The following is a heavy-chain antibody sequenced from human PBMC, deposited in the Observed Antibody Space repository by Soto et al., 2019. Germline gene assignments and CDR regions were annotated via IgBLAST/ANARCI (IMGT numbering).Heavy chain of an antibody. CDR3: ASTKYDSSAYYYWYLGL. CDR2: ANPAGGIT. J-gene: IGHJ2*01. CDR1: GNTFTSQH. V-gene: IGHV1-46*01. Sequence: QVQLVQSGSEVKKPGASVKVSCKASGNTFTSQHMHWVRQAPGQGLEWMGIANPAGGITTHAPKFQDRLTMTSDTSTSTVYMELSGLRSEDTAVYYCASTKYDSSAYYYWYLGLWGRGTLVTVSS. D-gene: IGHD3-22*01.